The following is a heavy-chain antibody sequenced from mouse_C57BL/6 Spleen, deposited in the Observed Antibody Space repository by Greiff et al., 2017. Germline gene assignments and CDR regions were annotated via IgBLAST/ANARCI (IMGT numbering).Heavy chain of an antibody. Sequence: EVQLVESEGGLVQPGSSMKLSCTASGFTFSDYYMAWVRQVPEKGLEWVANINYDGSSTYYLDSLKSRFIISRDNAKNILYLQMSSLKSEDTATYYCARENYYGSFYAMDYWGQGTSVTVSS. CDR3: ARENYYGSFYAMDY. CDR1: GFTFSDYY. J-gene: IGHJ4*01. V-gene: IGHV5-16*01. D-gene: IGHD1-1*01. CDR2: INYDGSST.